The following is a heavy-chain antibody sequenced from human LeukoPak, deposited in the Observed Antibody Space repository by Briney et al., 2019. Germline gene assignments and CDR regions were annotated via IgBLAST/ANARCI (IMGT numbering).Heavy chain of an antibody. J-gene: IGHJ3*02. Sequence: PGGSLRLSCAASGFTFNNYWMTWVRQAPGKGLEWVGNINLDGSDKYYGDSVKGRFTISRDNAKNSLYLQMNSLRAEDTAVYYCAKTLGVAAARGAFDIWGQGTMVTVSS. V-gene: IGHV3-7*03. CDR1: GFTFNNYW. CDR3: AKTLGVAAARGAFDI. CDR2: INLDGSDK. D-gene: IGHD6-13*01.